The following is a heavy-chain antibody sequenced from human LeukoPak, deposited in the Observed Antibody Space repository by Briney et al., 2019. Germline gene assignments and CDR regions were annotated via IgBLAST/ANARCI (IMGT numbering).Heavy chain of an antibody. CDR1: GYTFTSYA. J-gene: IGHJ1*01. CDR3: ARPGQYSSTLVEYFQH. Sequence: GASVKVSCKASGYTFTSYAMHWVRQAPGQGLEWMGWINAGNGNTKYSQKFQGRVTITRDTSASTAYMELSSLRSEDTAVYYCARPGQYSSTLVEYFQHWGQGTLVTVSS. D-gene: IGHD6-13*01. V-gene: IGHV1-3*01. CDR2: INAGNGNT.